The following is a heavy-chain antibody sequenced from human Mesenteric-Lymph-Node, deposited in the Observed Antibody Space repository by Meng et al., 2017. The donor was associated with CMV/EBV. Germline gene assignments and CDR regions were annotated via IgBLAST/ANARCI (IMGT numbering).Heavy chain of an antibody. CDR1: GLTFGSYA. D-gene: IGHD6-13*01. J-gene: IGHJ4*02. CDR2: INDSGDNT. CDR3: AKGLGSSWYLPDY. V-gene: IGHV3-23*01. Sequence: VSGLTFGSYAMSWVRQAPGKGVEWVSDINDSGDNTYYADSMKGRFTISRDNSKSTLFLRMNSLGAEDTAVYYCAKGLGSSWYLPDYWGQGTLVTVSS.